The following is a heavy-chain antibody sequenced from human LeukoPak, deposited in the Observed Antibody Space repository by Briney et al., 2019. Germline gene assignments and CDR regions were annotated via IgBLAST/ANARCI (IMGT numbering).Heavy chain of an antibody. CDR3: TTENDA. CDR2: ITSKTDGGTT. CDR1: GFTFSNAW. J-gene: IGHJ4*02. V-gene: IGHV3-15*01. Sequence: GGSLRLSCAASGFTFSNAWMSWVRQAPGKGLEWVGRITSKTDGGTTDYAAPVKGRFTISRDDSKNTLYLQMNSLKTEDTAVYYCTTENDAWGQGTLVTVTS.